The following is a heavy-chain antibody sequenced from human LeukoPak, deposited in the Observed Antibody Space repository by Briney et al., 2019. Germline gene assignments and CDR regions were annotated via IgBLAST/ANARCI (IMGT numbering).Heavy chain of an antibody. D-gene: IGHD3-22*01. J-gene: IGHJ4*02. CDR2: IYYSGST. Sequence: PSETLSLTCTVSGGSISSYYWSWIRQPPGKGLEWIGYIYYSGSTNYNPSLKSRVTISVDTSKNQFSLKLSSVTAADTAVYYCARRSGRYYYDSSGYPNWGQGTLVTVSS. CDR3: ARRSGRYYYDSSGYPN. V-gene: IGHV4-59*12. CDR1: GGSISSYY.